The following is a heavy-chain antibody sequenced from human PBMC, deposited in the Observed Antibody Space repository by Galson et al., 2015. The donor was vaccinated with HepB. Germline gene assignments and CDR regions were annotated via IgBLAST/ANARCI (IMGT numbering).Heavy chain of an antibody. J-gene: IGHJ4*02. V-gene: IGHV1-24*01. Sequence: SVKVSCKVSGYTLTKLSMHWVRQAPGKGLEWMGGFDPEHGETIFAQKFQGRLTMTEDTSTDTAYMALSSLRSEDTAMYYCAVDLTGFGELYAYWGQGTLVTVSS. CDR2: FDPEHGET. CDR3: AVDLTGFGELYAY. D-gene: IGHD3-10*01. CDR1: GYTLTKLS.